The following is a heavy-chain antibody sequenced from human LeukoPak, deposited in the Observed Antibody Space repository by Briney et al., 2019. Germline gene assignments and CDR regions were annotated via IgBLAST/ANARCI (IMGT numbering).Heavy chain of an antibody. CDR1: GFTFSSYA. J-gene: IGHJ3*02. Sequence: DPGGSLRLSCAASGFTFSSYAVSWVRQAPGKGLEWVSYISSSGSTIYYADSVKGRFTISRDNAKNSLYLQMSSLRAEDTAVYYCASGILTGYYRGDAFDIWGQGTMVTVSS. CDR3: ASGILTGYYRGDAFDI. CDR2: ISSSGSTI. D-gene: IGHD3-9*01. V-gene: IGHV3-48*03.